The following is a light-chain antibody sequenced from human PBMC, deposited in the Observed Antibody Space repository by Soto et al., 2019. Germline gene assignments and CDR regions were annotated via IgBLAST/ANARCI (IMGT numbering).Light chain of an antibody. CDR2: GAS. CDR1: QSVSSSY. CDR3: QQYSSSPGFT. J-gene: IGKJ3*01. V-gene: IGKV3-20*01. Sequence: EIVLTQSPGTLSLSPGERATLSCRASQSVSSSYLAWYQQKPGQAPRFLIYGASSRATGIPDRFSGSGSGTDFTLTISRLEPEDFAVYYCQQYSSSPGFTFGPGTKVDIK.